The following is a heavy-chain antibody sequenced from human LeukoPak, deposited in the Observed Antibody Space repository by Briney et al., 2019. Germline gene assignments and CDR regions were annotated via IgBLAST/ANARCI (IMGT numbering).Heavy chain of an antibody. CDR1: GGSFSGYY. D-gene: IGHD3-10*01. CDR3: ARVSGPLDV. CDR2: INHSGST. J-gene: IGHJ6*02. Sequence: SETLSLTCAVYGGSFSGYYWSWIRQPPGKGLEWIGEINHSGSTNYNPSLKSRVTISVDTSKNQFSLKLSSVTAADTAVYYCARVSGPLDVWGQGTTVTVSS. V-gene: IGHV4-34*01.